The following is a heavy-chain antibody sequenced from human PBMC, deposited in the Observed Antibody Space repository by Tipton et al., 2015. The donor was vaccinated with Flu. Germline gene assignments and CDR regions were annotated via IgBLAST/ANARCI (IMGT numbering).Heavy chain of an antibody. CDR2: IDPSDSYT. J-gene: IGHJ4*02. CDR1: GYSFTSYW. CDR3: ARQGYMREPTRTFDY. V-gene: IGHV5-10-1*01. Sequence: QLVQSGAEVKKPGESLRISCKGSGYSFTSYWISWVRQMPGKGLEWMGRIDPSDSYTNYSPSFQGHVTISADKSISTAYLQWSSLKASDTAMYYCARQGYMREPTRTFDYWGQGTLVTVSS. D-gene: IGHD1-1*01.